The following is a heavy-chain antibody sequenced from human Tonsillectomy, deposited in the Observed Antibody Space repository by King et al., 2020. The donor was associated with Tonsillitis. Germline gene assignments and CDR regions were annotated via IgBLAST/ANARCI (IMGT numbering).Heavy chain of an antibody. J-gene: IGHJ4*02. V-gene: IGHV3-30*18. CDR2: ISYDGSNK. CDR3: AKDRLDYGDYALSY. Sequence: VQLVESGGGVVQPGRSLRLSCAASGFTFSSYGMHWVRQAPGKGLEWVAVISYDGSNKYYADSVKGRFTISRDNSKNTLYLQMNSLRAEDTAVYYCAKDRLDYGDYALSYWGQGTLVTVSS. D-gene: IGHD4-17*01. CDR1: GFTFSSYG.